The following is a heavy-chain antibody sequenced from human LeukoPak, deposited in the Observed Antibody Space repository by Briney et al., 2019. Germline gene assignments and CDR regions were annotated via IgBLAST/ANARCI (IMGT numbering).Heavy chain of an antibody. J-gene: IGHJ4*02. Sequence: ASVKVSCKASGYTFTAYHMHWVRQAPGQGLEWMGWINPNSGDTNYAQKFQGRVTMARDTSINTVYMQLSRLRSDDTAVYYCATGAASYYGDWGQGTLVTVSS. CDR1: GYTFTAYH. CDR3: ATGAASYYGD. CDR2: INPNSGDT. D-gene: IGHD1-26*01. V-gene: IGHV1-2*02.